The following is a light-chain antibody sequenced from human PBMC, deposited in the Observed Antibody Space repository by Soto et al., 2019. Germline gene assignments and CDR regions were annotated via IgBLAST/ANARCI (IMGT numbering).Light chain of an antibody. Sequence: ELVLTQSTATLSVSPGERATLSCRASQGVGSTLAWYQQAPGQAPRLLIYDASTRATGIPARFSGDGSGTEFTLTISSLQSDDIAVYYCQHYKTWPLSFGGGTRVEI. CDR3: QHYKTWPLS. V-gene: IGKV3-15*01. CDR2: DAS. CDR1: QGVGST. J-gene: IGKJ4*01.